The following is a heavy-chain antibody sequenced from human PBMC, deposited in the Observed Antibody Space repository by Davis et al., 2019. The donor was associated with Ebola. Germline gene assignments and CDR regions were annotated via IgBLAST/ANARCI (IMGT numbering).Heavy chain of an antibody. D-gene: IGHD3-10*01. CDR1: GFTFDDYA. V-gene: IGHV3-9*01. CDR2: ISWNSGSI. J-gene: IGHJ6*02. CDR3: AKAVSGYYYYGMDV. Sequence: GGSLRLSCAASGFTFDDYAMHWVRQAPGKGLEWVSGISWNSGSIGYADSVKGRFTISRDNSKNTLYLQMNSLRAEDTAVYYCAKAVSGYYYYGMDVWGQGTTVTVSS.